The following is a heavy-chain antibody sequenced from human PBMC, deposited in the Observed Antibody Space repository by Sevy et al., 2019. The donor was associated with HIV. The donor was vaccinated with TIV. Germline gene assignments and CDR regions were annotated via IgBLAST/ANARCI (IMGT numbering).Heavy chain of an antibody. V-gene: IGHV3-23*01. CDR3: AKAGVRVGGTFDLFYFDY. J-gene: IGHJ4*02. D-gene: IGHD6-19*01. CDR2: ISGSGVTT. CDR1: GFTFSTYA. Sequence: GGSLRLSCAASGFTFSTYAMSWVRQAPGKGLEWVSAISGSGVTTYYADSVKGRFTISRDNSKNTLYLQMNSLTAEDTAVYYCAKAGVRVGGTFDLFYFDYWGQGTLVTVSS.